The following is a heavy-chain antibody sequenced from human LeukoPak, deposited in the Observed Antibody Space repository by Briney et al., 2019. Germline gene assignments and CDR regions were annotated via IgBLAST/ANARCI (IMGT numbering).Heavy chain of an antibody. CDR3: ARDARQHRYFDL. CDR2: ISGDATRI. Sequence: GGSLRLSCVASGFTFSDFWMHWFRQVPGKGLMWLARISGDATRITYADSVEGRFTISRDTAKKTLYLQMTHLKVDDTAMYFCARDARQHRYFDLWGRGTLVTVTS. D-gene: IGHD5-18*01. J-gene: IGHJ2*01. CDR1: GFTFSDFW. V-gene: IGHV3-74*03.